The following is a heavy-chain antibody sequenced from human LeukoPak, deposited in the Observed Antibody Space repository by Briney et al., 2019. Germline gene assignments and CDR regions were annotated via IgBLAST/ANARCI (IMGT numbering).Heavy chain of an antibody. CDR1: GGTFTSYA. CDR2: VIPIFGTA. CDR3: ARETSSSFYYYYMDV. J-gene: IGHJ6*03. D-gene: IGHD6-6*01. V-gene: IGHV1-69*13. Sequence: SVTVSCKASGGTFTSYAISWVRQAPGQGLEWMGGVIPIFGTANYAQKFQGRVTITADESTSTAYMELSSLRSEDTAVYYCARETSSSFYYYYMDVWGKGTTVTVSS.